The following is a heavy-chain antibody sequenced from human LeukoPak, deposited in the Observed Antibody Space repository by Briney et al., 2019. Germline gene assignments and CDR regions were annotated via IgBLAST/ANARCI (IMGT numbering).Heavy chain of an antibody. D-gene: IGHD4-23*01. J-gene: IGHJ6*02. Sequence: GGSLRLSRAASGFTFDDYAMHWVRQAPGKGLEWVSLISGEGGSTYYADSVKGRFTISRDNSKNSLYLQMNSLRTEDTALYYCAKDIIVDYGGNSNHYYYGMDVWGQGTTVTVSS. CDR2: ISGEGGST. CDR3: AKDIIVDYGGNSNHYYYGMDV. V-gene: IGHV3-43*02. CDR1: GFTFDDYA.